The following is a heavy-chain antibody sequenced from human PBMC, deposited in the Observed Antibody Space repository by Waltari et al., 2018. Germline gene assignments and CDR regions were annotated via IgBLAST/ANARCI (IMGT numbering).Heavy chain of an antibody. CDR1: GFSFTSYV. D-gene: IGHD3-22*01. CDR2: ITINSEHI. V-gene: IGHV3-21*01. CDR3: AREPPYDISGPMDV. J-gene: IGHJ6*02. Sequence: EVQLLESGGGLVKPGGSLRLSCAASGFSFTSYVMNWVRQPPGKGLEWVSSITINSEHIYYADSVKGRFTISRDNAKNSLYLQMNSLRADDTAVYYCAREPPYDISGPMDVWGQGTTVTVSS.